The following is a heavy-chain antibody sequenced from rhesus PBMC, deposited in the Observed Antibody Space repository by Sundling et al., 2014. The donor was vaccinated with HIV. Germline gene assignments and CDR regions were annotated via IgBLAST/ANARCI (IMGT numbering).Heavy chain of an antibody. V-gene: IGHV2S1*01. D-gene: IGHD6-37*01. CDR1: GFSLSTSGMG. CDR2: IYWNDRK. Sequence: QVTLKESGPALVKPTQTLTLTCTFSGFSLSTSGMGVGWIRQPPGKALEWLANIYWNDRKYYTTSLKNSLSISKDASKNQVVLTMTNMDPVDTATYYCARVTGGWPHFDYWGQGVLVTVSS. CDR3: ARVTGGWPHFDY. J-gene: IGHJ4*01.